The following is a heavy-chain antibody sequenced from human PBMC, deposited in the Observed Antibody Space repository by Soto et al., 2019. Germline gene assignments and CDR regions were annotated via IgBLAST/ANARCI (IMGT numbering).Heavy chain of an antibody. CDR3: ARGEYYYDSRGCFPRDI. D-gene: IGHD3-22*01. J-gene: IGHJ3*02. Sequence: SETLSLTCAVYGGSFSGYYWSWIRQPPGKGLEWIGEINHSGSTNYNPSLKSRVTISVDTSKNQFSLKLSSVTAAATPVHYCARGEYYYDSRGCFPRDIWGQGTMGTV. V-gene: IGHV4-34*01. CDR1: GGSFSGYY. CDR2: INHSGST.